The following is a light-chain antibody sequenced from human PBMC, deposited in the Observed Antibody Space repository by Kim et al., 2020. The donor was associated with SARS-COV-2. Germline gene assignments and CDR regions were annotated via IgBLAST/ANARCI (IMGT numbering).Light chain of an antibody. J-gene: IGKJ1*01. CDR1: QSITNW. Sequence: DIQMTQSPSTLSASVGDRVTITCRASQSITNWLAWFQQKPARAPKLLIYKVSNLESGVPSRFSGSGSGTEFTLTITSLQPDDFATYYCQEYNGYSWTFGQGTKVDIK. CDR2: KVS. V-gene: IGKV1-5*03. CDR3: QEYNGYSWT.